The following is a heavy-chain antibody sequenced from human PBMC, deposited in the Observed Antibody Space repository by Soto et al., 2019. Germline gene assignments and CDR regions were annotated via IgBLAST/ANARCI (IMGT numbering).Heavy chain of an antibody. Sequence: ASVKVSCKASGYTFTSYHIHWVRQAPGQGLEWMGLIDPSGGSTTYAQNFQDRVTMTRDTSTSIVYMELSSLRSEDTAVYHCARGIYYGTDAWGQGTTVTVYS. J-gene: IGHJ6*02. CDR2: IDPSGGST. CDR1: GYTFTSYH. V-gene: IGHV1-46*01. CDR3: ARGIYYGTDA.